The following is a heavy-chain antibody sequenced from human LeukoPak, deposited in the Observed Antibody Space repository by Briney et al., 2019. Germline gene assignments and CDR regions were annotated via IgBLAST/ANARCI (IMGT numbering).Heavy chain of an antibody. Sequence: SQTLSLTCAISGDSVSSISVAWDWIRQSPSRGLEWLGRAYYRSKWYYEYAVSVKGRININPDPSKNQFSLQLNSVTPEDTAVYYCALARSEYHYGMDVWGQGTTVTVSS. CDR3: ALARSEYHYGMDV. CDR1: GDSVSSISVA. V-gene: IGHV6-1*01. CDR2: AYYRSKWYY. J-gene: IGHJ6*02.